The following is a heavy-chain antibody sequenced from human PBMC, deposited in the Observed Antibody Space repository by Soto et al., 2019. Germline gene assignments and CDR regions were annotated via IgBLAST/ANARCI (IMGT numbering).Heavy chain of an antibody. D-gene: IGHD1-26*01. J-gene: IGHJ4*02. V-gene: IGHV1-69*01. CDR1: GGTFDTYA. CDR2: IIPMFGTP. CDR3: ARDRDFGNYFDSAY. Sequence: QVQLVQSGAEVRKPGSSVRVSCKAAGGTFDTYAVSWVRQAPGQGLEWMGGIIPMFGTPYYAQRFQGRVTITADESTGTAYMELRSLRSEDTAAYFCARDRDFGNYFDSAYWGQGTLVTVSS.